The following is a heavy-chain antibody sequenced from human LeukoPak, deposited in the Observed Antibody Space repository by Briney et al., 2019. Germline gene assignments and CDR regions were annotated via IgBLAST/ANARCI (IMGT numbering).Heavy chain of an antibody. Sequence: SETLSLTCAVYGGSFSGYYWSWIRQPPGKGPEWIGEINHSGSTNYNPSLKSRVTISVDTSKNQFSLKLSSVTAADTAVYYCARGYTGAIDYWGQGTLVTVSS. CDR2: INHSGST. V-gene: IGHV4-34*01. CDR3: ARGYTGAIDY. D-gene: IGHD1-26*01. CDR1: GGSFSGYY. J-gene: IGHJ4*02.